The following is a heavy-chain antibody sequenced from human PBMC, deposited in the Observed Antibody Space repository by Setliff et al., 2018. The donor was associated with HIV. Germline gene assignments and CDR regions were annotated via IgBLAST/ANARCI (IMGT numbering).Heavy chain of an antibody. CDR1: GGSISGYY. CDR3: ARHYYTDPFDY. J-gene: IGHJ4*02. V-gene: IGHV4-59*08. D-gene: IGHD3-22*01. Sequence: SETLSLTCTVSGGSISGYYWSWIRQSPGKGLDWIGYIYSSGSTDYNPSLKSRSTISVDTSKNQFSLQLSSVTAADTAVYYCARHYYTDPFDYWGQGILVTVSS. CDR2: IYSSGST.